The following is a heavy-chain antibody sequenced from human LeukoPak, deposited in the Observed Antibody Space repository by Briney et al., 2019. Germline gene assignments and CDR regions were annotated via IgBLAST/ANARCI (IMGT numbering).Heavy chain of an antibody. D-gene: IGHD3-22*01. V-gene: IGHV4-59*01. CDR1: GGSISIYY. Sequence: SETLSLTCTVSGGSISIYYWSCLRQPPGKGLEWIGYIYYSGSTDYNPSLKRRATISINTSQNQFSVKLSSVTAADTAVYYCARVRALSYYDSSGDFYYFDYWGQGTLVTVSS. CDR3: ARVRALSYYDSSGDFYYFDY. J-gene: IGHJ4*02. CDR2: IYYSGST.